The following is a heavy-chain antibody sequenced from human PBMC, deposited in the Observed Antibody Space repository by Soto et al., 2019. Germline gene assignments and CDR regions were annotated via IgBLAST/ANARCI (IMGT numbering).Heavy chain of an antibody. CDR1: GGSISSSSYY. CDR3: ARVEGNDYYYYYGMDV. D-gene: IGHD1-1*01. V-gene: IGHV4-39*07. CDR2: IYYSGST. Sequence: SETLSLTCTVSGGSISSSSYYWGGIRQPPGKGLEWIGSIYYSGSTYYNPSLKSRVTMTRNTSIRTAYMELSSLRSEDTAVYYCARVEGNDYYYYYGMDVWGQGTTVTVSS. J-gene: IGHJ6*02.